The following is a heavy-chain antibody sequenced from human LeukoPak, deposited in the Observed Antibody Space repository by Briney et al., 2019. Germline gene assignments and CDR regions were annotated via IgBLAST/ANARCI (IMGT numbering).Heavy chain of an antibody. D-gene: IGHD3-10*01. CDR1: GGTFSSYA. V-gene: IGHV1-18*01. J-gene: IGHJ4*02. CDR2: ISAYNGNT. Sequence: ASVKVSCKASGGTFSSYAISWVRQAPGQGLEWMGWISAYNGNTNYAQKLQGRVTMTTDTSTSTAYMELRSLRSDDTAVYYCASSKRGYFDYWGQGTLVTVSS. CDR3: ASSKRGYFDY.